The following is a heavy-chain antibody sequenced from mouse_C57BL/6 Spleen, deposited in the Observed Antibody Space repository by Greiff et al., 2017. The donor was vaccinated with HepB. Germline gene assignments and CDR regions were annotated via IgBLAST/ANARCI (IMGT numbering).Heavy chain of an antibody. CDR1: GYTFTSYW. V-gene: IGHV1-7*01. Sequence: VQLQQSGAELAKPGASVKLSCKASGYTFTSYWMHWVKQRPGQGLEWIGYINPSSGYTKYNQKFKDKATLTADKYSSTADMQLSSLTYEDSAVYYCARSQGNYVGFDYWGQGTTLTVSS. CDR3: ARSQGNYVGFDY. D-gene: IGHD2-1*01. CDR2: INPSSGYT. J-gene: IGHJ2*01.